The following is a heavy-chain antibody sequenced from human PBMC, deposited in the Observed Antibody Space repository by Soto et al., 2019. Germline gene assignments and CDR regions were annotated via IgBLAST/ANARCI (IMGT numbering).Heavy chain of an antibody. J-gene: IGHJ4*02. D-gene: IGHD2-15*01. Sequence: QVQLVQSGAEVKKPGSSVKVSCKPSGGTFSSYAISWVRQAPGQGLEWMGGIIPIFGTANYAQKFQGRVTITADESTSTAYMELSSLRSEDTAVYYCARDRGYCSGGSCHSFDYWGQGTLVTVSS. V-gene: IGHV1-69*01. CDR1: GGTFSSYA. CDR2: IIPIFGTA. CDR3: ARDRGYCSGGSCHSFDY.